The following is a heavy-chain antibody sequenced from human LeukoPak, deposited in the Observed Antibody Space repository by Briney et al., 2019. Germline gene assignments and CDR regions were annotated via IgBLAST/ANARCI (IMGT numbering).Heavy chain of an antibody. V-gene: IGHV4-59*08. CDR1: GGSISSYY. CDR3: ARQGYSSSWYTEYDFDY. J-gene: IGHJ4*02. D-gene: IGHD6-13*01. CDR2: IYYSGST. Sequence: SETLSLTCTVSGGSISSYYWSWIRQPPGKGLEWIGYIYYSGSTNYNPSLKSRVTISVDTSKNQFSLKLSSVTAADTAVYYCARQGYSSSWYTEYDFDYWGQGTLVTVS.